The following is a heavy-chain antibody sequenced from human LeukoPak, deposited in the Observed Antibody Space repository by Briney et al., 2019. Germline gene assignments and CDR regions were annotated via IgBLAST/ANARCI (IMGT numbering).Heavy chain of an antibody. Sequence: PGGSLRLSCAASGFTFDDYAMHWVRQAPGKGLEWVSGISWNSGSTGYADSVKGRFTISRDNAKNSLYLQMNSLRAEDTALYYCAKGTNNYYDSSGPESDYWGQGTLVTVSS. V-gene: IGHV3-9*01. CDR3: AKGTNNYYDSSGPESDY. J-gene: IGHJ4*02. CDR1: GFTFDDYA. CDR2: ISWNSGST. D-gene: IGHD3-22*01.